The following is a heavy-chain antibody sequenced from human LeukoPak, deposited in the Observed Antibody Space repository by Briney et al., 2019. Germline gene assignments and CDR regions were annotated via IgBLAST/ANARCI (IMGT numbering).Heavy chain of an antibody. CDR3: ARAMDSSGFYPFWY. D-gene: IGHD3-22*01. V-gene: IGHV1-8*01. CDR1: GYTFTSYD. J-gene: IGHJ4*02. CDR2: MNPNSGNT. Sequence: ASVKVSCKTSGYTFTSYDINWVRQATGQGLEWMGWMNPNSGNTGYAQKFQGRVTMTRNTSLSTAYIELSSLRSDDTAMYYCARAMDSSGFYPFWYWGKGTLVTVSS.